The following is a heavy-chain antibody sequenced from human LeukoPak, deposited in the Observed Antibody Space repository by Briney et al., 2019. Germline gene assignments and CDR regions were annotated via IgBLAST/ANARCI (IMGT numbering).Heavy chain of an antibody. CDR2: ISGSGGST. D-gene: IGHD2-21*01. Sequence: PGGPLRLSCAASGFTFRNYAMSWVRQAPGKGVEWVSAISGSGGSTYYADSVKGRFTISRDNSKNTLYLQMNSLRAEDTAVYYCAKLSDWGLETIAEFDYWGQGTLVTVSS. CDR3: AKLSDWGLETIAEFDY. J-gene: IGHJ4*02. V-gene: IGHV3-23*01. CDR1: GFTFRNYA.